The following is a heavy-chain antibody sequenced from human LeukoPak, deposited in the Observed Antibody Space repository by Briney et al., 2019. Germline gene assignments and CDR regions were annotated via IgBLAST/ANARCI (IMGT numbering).Heavy chain of an antibody. CDR2: ISGSGGST. D-gene: IGHD3-22*01. Sequence: GGSLRLSCAASGFTFSSYAMSWVRQAPGKGLEWVSAISGSGGSTYYADSVKGRFTISRDNSKNTLYLQMNSLRAEDTAVYYCAKALSRYYYDSSGYTPRGFGDFDYWGQGTLVTVSS. CDR3: AKALSRYYYDSSGYTPRGFGDFDY. CDR1: GFTFSSYA. V-gene: IGHV3-23*01. J-gene: IGHJ4*02.